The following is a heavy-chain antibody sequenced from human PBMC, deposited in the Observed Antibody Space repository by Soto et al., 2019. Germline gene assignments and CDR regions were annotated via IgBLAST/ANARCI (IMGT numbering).Heavy chain of an antibody. Sequence: GGSLRLSCAASGFPFPQYDMNWVRQAPGKGLEWVAAVGRFGNTYYRDSVRGRFTISRDDSRNLVYLQMSRLRLDDTAVYFCGKEGGGASPAGDHCETWGPGTPVAV. V-gene: IGHV3-23*01. D-gene: IGHD6-13*01. CDR3: GKEGGGASPAGDHCET. CDR2: VGRFGNT. J-gene: IGHJ5*02. CDR1: GFPFPQYD.